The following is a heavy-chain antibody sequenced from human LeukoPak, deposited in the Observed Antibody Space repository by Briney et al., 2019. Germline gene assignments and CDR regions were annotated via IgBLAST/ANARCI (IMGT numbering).Heavy chain of an antibody. CDR2: ISNSGSSK. Sequence: GGSLRLSCGASGFXFSSCEINWVRQAPGKGLEWLSYISNSGSSKYYADSVKGRFTISRDNSKNTLYLQMNSLRAEDTAVYYCAREAVTRNYFDYWGQGTLVTVSS. V-gene: IGHV3-48*03. CDR1: GFXFSSCE. J-gene: IGHJ4*02. CDR3: AREAVTRNYFDY. D-gene: IGHD4-17*01.